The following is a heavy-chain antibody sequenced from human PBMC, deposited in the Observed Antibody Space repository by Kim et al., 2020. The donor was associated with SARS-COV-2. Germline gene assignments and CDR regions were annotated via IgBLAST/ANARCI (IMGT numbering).Heavy chain of an antibody. J-gene: IGHJ4*02. V-gene: IGHV4-31*03. D-gene: IGHD3-22*01. CDR1: GGSISSGGYY. CDR2: IYYSGST. Sequence: SETLSLTCTVSGGSISSGGYYWSWIRQHPGKGLEWIGYIYYSGSTYYNPSLKSRVTISVDTSKNQFSLKLSSVTAADTAVYYCARAPGLGTMIVVVTHFDYWGQGTLVTVPS. CDR3: ARAPGLGTMIVVVTHFDY.